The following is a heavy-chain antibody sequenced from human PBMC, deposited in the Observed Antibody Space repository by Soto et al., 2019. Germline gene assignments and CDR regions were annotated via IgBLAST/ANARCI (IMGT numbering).Heavy chain of an antibody. D-gene: IGHD3-22*01. V-gene: IGHV3-11*01. CDR1: GFTFSDYY. CDR3: ARAPYYDSSGYYYIMGGYFDY. Sequence: PGGSLRLSCAASGFTFSDYYMSWIRQAPGKGLEWVSYISSSGSTIYYADSVKGRFTISRDSAKNSLYLQMNSLRAEDTAVYYCARAPYYDSSGYYYIMGGYFDYWGQGTLVTVSS. J-gene: IGHJ4*02. CDR2: ISSSGSTI.